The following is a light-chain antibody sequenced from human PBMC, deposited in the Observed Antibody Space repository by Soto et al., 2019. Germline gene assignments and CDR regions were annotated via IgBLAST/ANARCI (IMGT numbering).Light chain of an antibody. CDR1: SSDVGGYNY. CDR2: EVS. CDR3: SSYTSSNTPVV. J-gene: IGLJ2*01. Sequence: QSALTQPASVSGSPGQSITISCTGTSSDVGGYNYVSWYQQHPGKAPKLMIYEVSNRPSWVSNRFSGYKSGNTASLTISGLQAEDEAEYYCSSYTSSNTPVVFGGGTKLTVL. V-gene: IGLV2-14*01.